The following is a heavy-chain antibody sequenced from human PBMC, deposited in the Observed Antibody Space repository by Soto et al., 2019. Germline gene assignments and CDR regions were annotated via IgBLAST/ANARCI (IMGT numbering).Heavy chain of an antibody. Sequence: SLTCAVSGGSISSGGYSWSWIRQPPGKGLEWIGYIYHSGSTYYNPSLKSRVTISVDGSRNQFSLKLSSVTAADTAVYYCARVRYGDYFDYWGQGTLVTVSS. D-gene: IGHD4-17*01. CDR2: IYHSGST. CDR3: ARVRYGDYFDY. V-gene: IGHV4-30-2*01. J-gene: IGHJ4*02. CDR1: GGSISSGGYS.